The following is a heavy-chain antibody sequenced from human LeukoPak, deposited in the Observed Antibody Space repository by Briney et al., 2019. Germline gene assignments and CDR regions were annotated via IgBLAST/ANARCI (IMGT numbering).Heavy chain of an antibody. CDR1: GFTFSSYG. J-gene: IGHJ4*02. Sequence: QPGRSLRLSCAASGFTFSSYGMHWVRQPPGKGLEWVASISGNGGSTYYADSVKGRFTISRDNSKNTLFLQMNSLRAEDTAFYYCAKGDGYSPGGFDSWGQGTQVTVSS. CDR2: ISGNGGST. V-gene: IGHV3-23*01. D-gene: IGHD5-12*01. CDR3: AKGDGYSPGGFDS.